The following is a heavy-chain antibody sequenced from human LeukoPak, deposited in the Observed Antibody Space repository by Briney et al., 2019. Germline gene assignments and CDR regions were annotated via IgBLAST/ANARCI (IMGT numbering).Heavy chain of an antibody. CDR2: INHSGST. J-gene: IGHJ3*02. CDR1: GGSFSGYY. CDR3: ARGGYTYGFDDFDI. V-gene: IGHV4-34*01. D-gene: IGHD5-18*01. Sequence: RPSETLSLTCAVYGGSFSGYYWSWIRQPPGKGLEWIGEINHSGSTNYNPSLKSRVTISVDTSKNQFSLKLSSVTAADTAVYYCARGGYTYGFDDFDIWGQGTMVTVSS.